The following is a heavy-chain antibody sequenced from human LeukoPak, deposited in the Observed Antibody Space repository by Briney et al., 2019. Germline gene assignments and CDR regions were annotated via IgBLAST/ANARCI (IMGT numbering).Heavy chain of an antibody. CDR3: ARQSRVIAAASDY. D-gene: IGHD6-13*01. CDR2: MNPNSGNT. CDR1: GYTFTSYD. J-gene: IGHJ4*02. V-gene: IGHV1-8*01. Sequence: ASVKVSCKASGYTFTSYDINWVRQATGQGLEWMGWMNPNSGNTGYAQKFQGRVTMTRNTSISTAYMELSSLRSEDTAVYYCARQSRVIAAASDYWGQGTLVTVSP.